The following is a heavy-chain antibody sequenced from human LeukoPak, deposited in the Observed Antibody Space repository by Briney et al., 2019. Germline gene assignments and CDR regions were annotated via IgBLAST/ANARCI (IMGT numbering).Heavy chain of an antibody. J-gene: IGHJ4*02. CDR1: GFTFTNYN. V-gene: IGHV1-46*01. CDR3: ARFPGT. D-gene: IGHD6-13*01. Sequence: ASVKVSCKASGFTFTNYNLHWVRQAPGQRLEWMGIINPSGGSTSYAQKFQGRVTMTRDMSTSTVYMELSSLRSEDTAVYYCARFPGTWGQGTLVTVSS. CDR2: INPSGGST.